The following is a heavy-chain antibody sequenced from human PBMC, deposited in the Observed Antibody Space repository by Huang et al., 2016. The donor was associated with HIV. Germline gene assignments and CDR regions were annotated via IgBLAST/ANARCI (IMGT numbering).Heavy chain of an antibody. J-gene: IGHJ3*02. CDR3: ARRYNWNYVAHGFDI. CDR1: GFTFSGYR. V-gene: IGHV3-21*01. D-gene: IGHD1-7*01. Sequence: EVQLVESGGGLVKPGGSLRLSCAASGFTFSGYRMRWVRQAPGKGLQWVSHISGSSSYIYYVDSVKGRFASSRDNAKNLLFLQMNSLRAEDTAVYYCARRYNWNYVAHGFDIWGQGTMVTVSS. CDR2: ISGSSSYI.